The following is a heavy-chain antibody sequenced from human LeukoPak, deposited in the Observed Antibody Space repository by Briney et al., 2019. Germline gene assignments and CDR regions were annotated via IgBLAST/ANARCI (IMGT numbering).Heavy chain of an antibody. D-gene: IGHD1-14*01. CDR3: AREILGGFNPGAY. CDR1: LDSTTSNF. CDR2: IHRSGSP. V-gene: IGHV4-4*02. Sequence: SETLSLTCTVSLDSTTSNFWSWVRQPPGKGLEWIGEIHRSGSPNYNPSLQSQVTISIDRSRNQIALELSSVTAADTAVYYCAREILGGFNPGAYWGQGTLVTVSS. J-gene: IGHJ4*02.